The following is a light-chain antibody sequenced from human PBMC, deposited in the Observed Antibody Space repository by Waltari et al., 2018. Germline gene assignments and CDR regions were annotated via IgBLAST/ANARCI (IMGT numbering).Light chain of an antibody. CDR3: QQYNNWPRT. CDR2: GAS. J-gene: IGKJ1*01. CDR1: QSVSSN. Sequence: EIVLTQSPDTLSVSPGERATLSCRASQSVSSNLGWYQQKPGQAPRLLIYGASTRATGIPVRFSGSGSGTEFTLTISSLQSEDFAVYYCQQYNNWPRTFGQGTKVEVK. V-gene: IGKV3-15*01.